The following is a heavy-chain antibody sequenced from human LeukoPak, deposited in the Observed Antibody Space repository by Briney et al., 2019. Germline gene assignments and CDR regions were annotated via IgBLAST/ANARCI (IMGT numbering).Heavy chain of an antibody. Sequence: ASVKVFCKASGYTFTGYYMHWVRQAPGQGLEWMGWINPNSGGTNYAQKFQGRVTMTRDTSISTAYMELSRLRSDDTAVYYCARVIAHYYYYGMDVWGQGTTVTVSS. V-gene: IGHV1-2*02. CDR3: ARVIAHYYYYGMDV. CDR1: GYTFTGYY. J-gene: IGHJ6*02. CDR2: INPNSGGT. D-gene: IGHD6-13*01.